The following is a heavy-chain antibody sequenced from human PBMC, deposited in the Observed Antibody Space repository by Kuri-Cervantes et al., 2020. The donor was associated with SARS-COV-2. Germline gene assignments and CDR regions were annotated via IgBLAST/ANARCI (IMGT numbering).Heavy chain of an antibody. Sequence: GGSLRLSCAVSGFTLTNYAMSWVRQAPGKGLEWVSAISGSGGSTYYADSVKGRFTISRDNSKNTLYLQMNSLRAEDTAVYYCAKDSRYDFWSGYYFDYWGQGTLVTVSS. CDR3: AKDSRYDFWSGYYFDY. D-gene: IGHD3-3*01. V-gene: IGHV3-23*01. CDR1: GFTLTNYA. CDR2: ISGSGGST. J-gene: IGHJ4*02.